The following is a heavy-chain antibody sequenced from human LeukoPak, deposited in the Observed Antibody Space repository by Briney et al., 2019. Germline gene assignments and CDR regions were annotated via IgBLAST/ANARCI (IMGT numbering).Heavy chain of an antibody. CDR3: ARESLPMGSSWPYYFDY. CDR2: IKQDGNEK. V-gene: IGHV3-7*03. D-gene: IGHD6-13*01. CDR1: GFNFNNYW. Sequence: GGSLRLSCAASGFNFNNYWMTWVGQAPGKGLEWVANIKQDGNEKYYVDSVKGRFTISRDNAKNSLYLQMNSLRAEDTALYYCARESLPMGSSWPYYFDYWGQGTLVTVSS. J-gene: IGHJ4*02.